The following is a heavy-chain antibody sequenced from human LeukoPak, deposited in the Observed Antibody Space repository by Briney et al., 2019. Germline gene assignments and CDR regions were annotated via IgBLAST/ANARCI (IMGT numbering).Heavy chain of an antibody. CDR3: ARVSVYGYSDY. Sequence: SETLSLTCAVYGGSFSGYYWSWIRQPPRKGLEWIGDINHSGSTNYNPSLKSRVTISVDTSKNQFSLKLSSVTAADTAVYYCARVSVYGYSDYWGQGTLVTVSS. CDR1: GGSFSGYY. V-gene: IGHV4-34*01. CDR2: INHSGST. D-gene: IGHD3-10*01. J-gene: IGHJ4*02.